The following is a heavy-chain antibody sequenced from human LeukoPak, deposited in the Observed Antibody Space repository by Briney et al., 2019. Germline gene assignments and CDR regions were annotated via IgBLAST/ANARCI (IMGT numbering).Heavy chain of an antibody. CDR3: ASSYYYGSGSYYGLVYFDY. J-gene: IGHJ4*02. CDR2: ISYSGST. CDR1: GGSISRYY. D-gene: IGHD3-10*01. Sequence: ESGPTLVNPSETLSLTCTVSGGSISRYYWSWIRQPPGKGLEWIGYISYSGSTNYNPSLKSRVTISVDTSKNQFSLKLSSVTAADTAVYYCASSYYYGSGSYYGLVYFDYWGQGTLVTVSS. V-gene: IGHV4-59*01.